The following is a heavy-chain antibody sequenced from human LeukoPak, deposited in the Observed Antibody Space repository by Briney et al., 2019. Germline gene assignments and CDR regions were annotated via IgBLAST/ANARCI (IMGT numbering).Heavy chain of an antibody. CDR2: INHSGST. V-gene: IGHV4-34*01. CDR1: GGSISSYY. Sequence: PSETLSLTCTVSGGSISSYYWSWIRQPPGKGLEWIGEINHSGSTNYNPSLKSRVTISVDTSKNQFSLKLSSVTAADTAVYYCARQTQYYDFSSGYLGGYFDYWGQGTLVTVSS. D-gene: IGHD3-3*01. CDR3: ARQTQYYDFSSGYLGGYFDY. J-gene: IGHJ4*02.